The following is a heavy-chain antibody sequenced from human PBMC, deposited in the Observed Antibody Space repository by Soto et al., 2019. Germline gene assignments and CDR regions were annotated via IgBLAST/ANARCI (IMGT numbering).Heavy chain of an antibody. V-gene: IGHV3-48*02. CDR3: ARDSSAAARRGGMDV. J-gene: IGHJ6*02. CDR1: GFTFDSYS. Sequence: EVQLVESGGGLIRPGGSLRLSCEASGFTFDSYSMNWVRQAPGKGLEWVAYISNTSRTRYYADSVKGRITISRDNAKNSLYLQLNSLREEDTALYYCARDSSAAARRGGMDVWGQGITVTVSS. CDR2: ISNTSRTR. D-gene: IGHD3-22*01.